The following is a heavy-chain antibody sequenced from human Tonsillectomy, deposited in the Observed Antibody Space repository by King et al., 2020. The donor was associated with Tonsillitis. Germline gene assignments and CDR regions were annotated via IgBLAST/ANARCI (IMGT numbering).Heavy chain of an antibody. J-gene: IGHJ3*02. Sequence: QLVQSGAEVKKPGASVKVSCKASGYTFTAYYIHWVRQAPGQGLEWMGWINPSSGGTPYAQMFQGRVTMARDTSISTAYMDLSRLISDDTAVYYCARDRGSPDAFDIWGQGTLVTVSS. V-gene: IGHV1-2*02. CDR3: ARDRGSPDAFDI. D-gene: IGHD3-10*01. CDR1: GYTFTAYY. CDR2: INPSSGGT.